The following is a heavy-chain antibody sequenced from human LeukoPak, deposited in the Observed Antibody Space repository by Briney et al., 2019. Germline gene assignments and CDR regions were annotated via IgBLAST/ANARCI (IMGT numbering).Heavy chain of an antibody. CDR3: ARAQAEYSGSFLGYYYYGMDV. Sequence: PGGSLRPSCDPSGFTLSSYCMNWVRPPPGRGMGWVSSIIVSGSYIYYADSVKGRFTISRDNAKNSLYLQMNSLRAEDTAVYYCARAQAEYSGSFLGYYYYGMDVWGQGTTVTVSS. CDR2: IIVSGSYI. J-gene: IGHJ6*02. V-gene: IGHV3-21*01. CDR1: GFTLSSYC. D-gene: IGHD1-26*01.